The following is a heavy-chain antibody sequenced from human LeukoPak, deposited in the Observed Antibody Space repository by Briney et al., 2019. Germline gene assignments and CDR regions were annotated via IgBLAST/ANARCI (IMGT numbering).Heavy chain of an antibody. V-gene: IGHV1-8*01. Sequence: VASVTVSFKASGYTFTIYDINWVRQAPGQGLEWMGWMNPNSGNTGYAQKFQGRVTMTRNTSISTAYMELSSLRSEDTAVYYCARSPWGSYRVRHRPVDYWGQGTLVTVSS. CDR1: GYTFTIYD. CDR3: ARSPWGSYRVRHRPVDY. D-gene: IGHD3-16*02. J-gene: IGHJ4*02. CDR2: MNPNSGNT.